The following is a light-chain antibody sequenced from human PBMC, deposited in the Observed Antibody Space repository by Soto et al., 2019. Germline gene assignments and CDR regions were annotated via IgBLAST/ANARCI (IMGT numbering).Light chain of an antibody. J-gene: IGLJ2*01. CDR1: SSDVGGYNY. CDR3: RSYTRSSTLV. Sequence: QSALTQPASVSGSPGQSITISCTGTSSDVGGYNYVSWYQQHPGKAPKVVIYEVSNRPSWISNRFSGSKSGNTASLTISGLQAEDEADYYCRSYTRSSTLVFGGGTKLTVL. V-gene: IGLV2-14*01. CDR2: EVS.